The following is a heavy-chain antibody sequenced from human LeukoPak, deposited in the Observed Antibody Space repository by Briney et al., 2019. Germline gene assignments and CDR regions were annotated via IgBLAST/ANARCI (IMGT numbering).Heavy chain of an antibody. D-gene: IGHD3-22*01. V-gene: IGHV3-23*01. J-gene: IGHJ4*02. Sequence: GGSLRLSCAASGFTFSSYAMSWVRQAPGKGLEWVSAISGSGGSTYYADSVKGRFTISRDNSKNTLYLQMNSLRAEDTAVYYCAGDSYDSSDFYFDYWGQGTLVTVSS. CDR3: AGDSYDSSDFYFDY. CDR2: ISGSGGST. CDR1: GFTFSSYA.